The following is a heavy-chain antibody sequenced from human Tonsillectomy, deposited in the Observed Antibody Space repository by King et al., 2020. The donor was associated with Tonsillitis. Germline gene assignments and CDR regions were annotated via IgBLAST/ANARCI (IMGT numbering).Heavy chain of an antibody. D-gene: IGHD5-24*01. CDR1: GFSFSSYD. J-gene: IGHJ4*02. CDR2: ISFAGSNK. Sequence: VQLVESGGGVVQPGRSLRLSCAASGFSFSSYDMYWVRQAPGKGLERVAVISFAGSNKYYADSVTGRFTISRDNSKNKVYLQMKSLRAEDTAVYYCARARDGYIVDYWGQGTLVTVSS. CDR3: ARARDGYIVDY. V-gene: IGHV3-33*05.